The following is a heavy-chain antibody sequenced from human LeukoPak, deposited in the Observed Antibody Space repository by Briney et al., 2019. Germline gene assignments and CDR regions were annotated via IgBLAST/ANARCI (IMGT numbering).Heavy chain of an antibody. CDR2: ISSNGGST. D-gene: IGHD3-9*01. V-gene: IGHV3-64*01. CDR1: GFTFSSYA. Sequence: GGSLRLSCAASGFTFSSYAMHWVRQAPGKGLEYVSAISSNGGSTYYANSVKGRFTISRDNSKNTLYLQVGSLRAEDMAVYYCARSQSLRYFDLIAYWGQGTLVTVSS. J-gene: IGHJ4*02. CDR3: ARSQSLRYFDLIAY.